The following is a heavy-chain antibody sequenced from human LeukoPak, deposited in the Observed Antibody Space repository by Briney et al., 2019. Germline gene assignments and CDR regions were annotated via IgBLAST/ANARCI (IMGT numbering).Heavy chain of an antibody. V-gene: IGHV1-46*01. D-gene: IGHD5-24*01. CDR3: ARGREMATVGSFDP. CDR1: RYTFTSYY. CDR2: INPTGHST. J-gene: IGHJ5*02. Sequence: ASVKVSCKASRYTFTSYYMHWLRQAPGQGLEWVGIINPTGHSTSYSQKFQGRVTMTRDASTATVYMELSSLTSEGTAVYYCARGREMATVGSFDPWGQGTLVTVSS.